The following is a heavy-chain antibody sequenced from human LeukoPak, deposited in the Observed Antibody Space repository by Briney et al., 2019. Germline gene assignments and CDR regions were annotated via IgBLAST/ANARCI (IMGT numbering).Heavy chain of an antibody. Sequence: ASVKVSCKASGYTFTGYYMHWVRQAPGQGLEWMGWINPNSGGTNYAQKFQGRVFITRDTSINTAYMELSSLGSDDTAVYYCARDGRGSRSSWFDPGGQGTLVTVSS. CDR3: ARDGRGSRSSWFDP. V-gene: IGHV1-2*02. D-gene: IGHD3-10*01. J-gene: IGHJ5*02. CDR1: GYTFTGYY. CDR2: INPNSGGT.